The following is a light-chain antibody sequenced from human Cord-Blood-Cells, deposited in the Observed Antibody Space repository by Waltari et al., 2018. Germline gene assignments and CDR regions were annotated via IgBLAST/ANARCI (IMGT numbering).Light chain of an antibody. CDR3: AAWDDSLSGLWV. V-gene: IGLV1-47*01. CDR1: SSNIGSNY. J-gene: IGLJ3*02. Sequence: QSVLTQPPSASGTPGQRVTISSSGSSSNIGSNYVYWYQQLPGTAPKLLIYRNNRRPSGVPDRFSGSKSGTSASLAISGLRSEDEADYYCAAWDDSLSGLWVFGGGTKLTVL. CDR2: RNN.